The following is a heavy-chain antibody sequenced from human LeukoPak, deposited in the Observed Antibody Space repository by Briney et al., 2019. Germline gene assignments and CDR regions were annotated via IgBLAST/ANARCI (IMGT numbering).Heavy chain of an antibody. Sequence: ASVKVSCKASGYTFTSYDINWVRQATGQGLEWMGWMNPNSGNTGYAQKFQGRVTMTRNTSISTAYMELSSLRSEDTAVYYCARGVYDSSGYYTPSDYWGQGTLVTVSS. D-gene: IGHD3-22*01. V-gene: IGHV1-8*01. CDR3: ARGVYDSSGYYTPSDY. CDR1: GYTFTSYD. J-gene: IGHJ4*02. CDR2: MNPNSGNT.